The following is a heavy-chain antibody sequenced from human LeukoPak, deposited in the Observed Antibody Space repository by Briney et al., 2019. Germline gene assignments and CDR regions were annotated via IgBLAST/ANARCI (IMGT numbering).Heavy chain of an antibody. V-gene: IGHV3-23*01. CDR1: GFTFGSYT. CDR3: AQEGSASGWYLDDP. Sequence: GGSLRLSCAASGFTFGSYTMNWVRQAPGKGLEWVSTISGDGGDTWYADSVKGRFTISRDNSKNTLHLHMNSLRVEDTAVYYCAQEGSASGWYLDDPWGQGTLVTVSS. CDR2: ISGDGGDT. D-gene: IGHD6-19*01. J-gene: IGHJ5*02.